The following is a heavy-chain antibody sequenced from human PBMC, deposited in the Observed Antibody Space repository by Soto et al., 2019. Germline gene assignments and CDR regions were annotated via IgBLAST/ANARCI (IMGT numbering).Heavy chain of an antibody. CDR3: AKDAIANDGIWLMDS. J-gene: IGHJ5*02. CDR1: GFMFSDYA. D-gene: IGHD3-16*01. Sequence: GGSLRLSCAASGFMFSDYAMTWARQAPGRELEWVSGLLRPGRSTYYADSVKGRFTISGDTSANTVYLQMDSLRAEDTAVYYCAKDAIANDGIWLMDSWGQGTVVTVS. V-gene: IGHV3-23*01. CDR2: LLRPGRST.